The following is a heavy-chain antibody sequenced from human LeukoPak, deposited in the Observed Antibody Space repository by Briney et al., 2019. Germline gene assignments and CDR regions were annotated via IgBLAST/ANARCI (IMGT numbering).Heavy chain of an antibody. CDR1: GYTFSGYY. CDR2: INPNSGGT. Sequence: GASVKVSCKASGYTFSGYYMHWVRQAPGQGLEWMGWINPNSGGTNYAQKFQGRVTMTRDTSINTAYMELTRLTSDDTAVYYCARVYSIRSFDYWGQGTLVTVSS. V-gene: IGHV1-2*02. CDR3: ARVYSIRSFDY. D-gene: IGHD2-15*01. J-gene: IGHJ4*02.